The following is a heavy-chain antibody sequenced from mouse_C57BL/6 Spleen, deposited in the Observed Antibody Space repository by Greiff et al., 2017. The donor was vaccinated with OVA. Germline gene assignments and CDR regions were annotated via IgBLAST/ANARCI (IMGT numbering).Heavy chain of an antibody. CDR1: GYTFTSYW. CDR2: IYPGSGST. D-gene: IGHD1-1*01. Sequence: QVQLQQSGAELVKPGASVKMSCKASGYTFTSYWITWVKQRPGQGLEWIGDIYPGSGSTNYNEKFKSKATLTVDTSSSTAYMQLSSLTSEDSAVYYCARDYYGSSYRPAWFAYWGQGTLVTVSA. CDR3: ARDYYGSSYRPAWFAY. V-gene: IGHV1-55*01. J-gene: IGHJ3*01.